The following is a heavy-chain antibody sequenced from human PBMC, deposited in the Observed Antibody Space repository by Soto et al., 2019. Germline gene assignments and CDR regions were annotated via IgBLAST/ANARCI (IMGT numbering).Heavy chain of an antibody. J-gene: IGHJ6*03. Sequence: SETLSLTCTVSGGSISSYYWSWIRQPPGKGLEWIGYIYYSGSTNYNPSLKSRVTISVDTSKNQFSLKLSSVTAADTAVYYCARLVFGCSGGSCYPYYYYMDVWGKGTTVTVFS. V-gene: IGHV4-59*08. CDR2: IYYSGST. D-gene: IGHD2-15*01. CDR1: GGSISSYY. CDR3: ARLVFGCSGGSCYPYYYYMDV.